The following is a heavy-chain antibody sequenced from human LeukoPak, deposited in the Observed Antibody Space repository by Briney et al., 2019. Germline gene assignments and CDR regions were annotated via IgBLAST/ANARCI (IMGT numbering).Heavy chain of an antibody. J-gene: IGHJ6*02. V-gene: IGHV1-69*06. Sequence: SVKVSCKASGGTFSSYAISWVRQAPGQGLEWMGGIIPIFGTANYAQKFQGRVTITADKSTSTAYMELSSLRSEDTAVYYCARAYYDILTGYYDYYGMDVWGQGTTVTVSS. CDR2: IIPIFGTA. CDR3: ARAYYDILTGYYDYYGMDV. D-gene: IGHD3-9*01. CDR1: GGTFSSYA.